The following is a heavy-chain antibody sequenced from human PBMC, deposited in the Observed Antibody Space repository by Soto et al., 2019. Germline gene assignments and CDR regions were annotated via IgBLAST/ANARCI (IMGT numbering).Heavy chain of an antibody. J-gene: IGHJ4*01. CDR3: AKFGMATTKRSPPYYIDY. Sequence: RGGSLRLSCAASGFTFISYAMNLIRHTPGKWLEWVSSISDSGGSTYYADSVKGRFTFSRDNSKNTLYLQTNSLRAEDTAVYYCAKFGMATTKRSPPYYIDYWGHGALVTVSS. V-gene: IGHV3-23*01. CDR1: GFTFISYA. D-gene: IGHD1-1*01. CDR2: ISDSGGST.